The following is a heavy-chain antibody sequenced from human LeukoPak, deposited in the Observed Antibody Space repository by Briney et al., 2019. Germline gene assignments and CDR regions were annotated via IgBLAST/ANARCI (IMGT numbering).Heavy chain of an antibody. D-gene: IGHD3-10*01. CDR1: GGSISSSSYY. Sequence: SETLSLTCTVSGGSISSSSYYWGWIRQPPGKGLEWIGSIYYSGSTYYNPSLKSRVTISVDTSKNQFSLKLSSVTAADTAVYYCATIDFWLDIMTMVRENYFDYWGQGTLVTVSS. CDR2: IYYSGST. CDR3: ATIDFWLDIMTMVRENYFDY. V-gene: IGHV4-39*01. J-gene: IGHJ4*02.